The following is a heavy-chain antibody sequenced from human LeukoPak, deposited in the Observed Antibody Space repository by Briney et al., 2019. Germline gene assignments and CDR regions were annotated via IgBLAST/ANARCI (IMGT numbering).Heavy chain of an antibody. CDR1: GFTFSSYW. Sequence: GGSLRLSCAASGFTFSSYWMSWVRQAPGKGLEWVSAVSGSGGSTYYADSVKGRFTISRDNSKNTLYLQMNSLRAEDTAVYYCAKDLLYYYGSGSPFDYWGQGTLVTVSS. CDR3: AKDLLYYYGSGSPFDY. CDR2: VSGSGGST. V-gene: IGHV3-23*01. J-gene: IGHJ4*02. D-gene: IGHD3-10*01.